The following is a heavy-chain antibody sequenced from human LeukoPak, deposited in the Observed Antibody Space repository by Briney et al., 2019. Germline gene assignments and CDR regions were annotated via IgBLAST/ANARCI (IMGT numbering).Heavy chain of an antibody. V-gene: IGHV3-23*01. CDR1: GFTFSDHH. Sequence: GGSLRLSCAASGFTFSDHHMDWVRQAPGKGLEWVSGISGSGGNTYYADSVKGRFTISRDNSKNTLYLQMSRLRAEDTAIYYCAKGASTVTLYYFDYWGQGTLVTVSS. D-gene: IGHD4-17*01. J-gene: IGHJ4*02. CDR2: ISGSGGNT. CDR3: AKGASTVTLYYFDY.